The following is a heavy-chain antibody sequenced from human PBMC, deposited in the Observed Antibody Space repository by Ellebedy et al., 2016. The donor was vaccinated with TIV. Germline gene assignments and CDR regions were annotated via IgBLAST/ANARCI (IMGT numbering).Heavy chain of an antibody. CDR3: TKDPPHY. J-gene: IGHJ4*02. V-gene: IGHV3-23*01. CDR1: GFTFSSSG. Sequence: PGGSLRLSCVTSGFTFSSSGMAWVRQASGKGLVFVSVIGGSDTTYYADSVQGRFTISRDNSKNTLYLQMNSLGVEDTALYYCTKDPPHYWGQGTLVTVSS. CDR2: IGGSDTT.